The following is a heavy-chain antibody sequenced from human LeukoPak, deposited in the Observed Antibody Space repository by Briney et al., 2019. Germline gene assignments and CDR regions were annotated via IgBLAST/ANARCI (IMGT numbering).Heavy chain of an antibody. D-gene: IGHD5-18*01. CDR2: IFQGGGEI. CDR1: GFTFSSFA. Sequence: GGSLRLSCAASGFTFSSFAMLWVRQHPGKGLEWVSSIFQGGGEIHSADSVRGRFTISGDNSKSTLFLQMNSLRAEDTAIYYCATYRQVLLPFESWGQGTLVTVSS. CDR3: ATYRQVLLPFES. J-gene: IGHJ4*02. V-gene: IGHV3-23*01.